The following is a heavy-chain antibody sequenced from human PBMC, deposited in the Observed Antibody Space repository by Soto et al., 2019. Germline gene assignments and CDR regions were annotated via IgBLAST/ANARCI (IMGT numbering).Heavy chain of an antibody. CDR2: IYYSGVT. Sequence: SETLSLTCTVSGVSITNSGYYWDWIRQPPGKGLEWIGSIYYSGVTYYNPSLKSRLNISLDTSKNQVSLKMSSVTAADTAVYFCAKGGRQWLVTSDFNYWGQGALVTVSS. D-gene: IGHD6-19*01. J-gene: IGHJ4*02. V-gene: IGHV4-39*01. CDR1: GVSITNSGYY. CDR3: AKGGRQWLVTSDFNY.